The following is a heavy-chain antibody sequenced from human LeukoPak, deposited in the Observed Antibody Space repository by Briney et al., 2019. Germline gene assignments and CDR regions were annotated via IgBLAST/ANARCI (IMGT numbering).Heavy chain of an antibody. J-gene: IGHJ4*02. CDR1: GFTLTYYA. D-gene: IGHD4-23*01. Sequence: GKSLRLSCAASGFTLTYYAMHWVRQAPGEGLEWVAVTSYDGNKKYYADSVKGRFTISRDSSKNTLYLQMSSLRAEDTAVYYCARSSYDYGGIEGPFDYWGQGTLVTVSS. CDR3: ARSSYDYGGIEGPFDY. CDR2: TSYDGNKK. V-gene: IGHV3-30*15.